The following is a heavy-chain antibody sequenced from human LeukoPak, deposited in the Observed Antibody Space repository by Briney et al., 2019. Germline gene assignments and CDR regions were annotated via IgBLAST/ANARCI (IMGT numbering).Heavy chain of an antibody. CDR2: IRYDGSNK. D-gene: IGHD6-19*01. CDR3: AKDQRYSSGWSPEFDY. J-gene: IGHJ4*02. V-gene: IGHV3-30*02. Sequence: RGSLRLSCAASGFTFSSYGMHWVRQAPGKGLEWVAFIRYDGSNKYYADSVKGRFTISRDNSKNTLSLQMNSLRAEDTAVYYCAKDQRYSSGWSPEFDYWGQGTLVTVSS. CDR1: GFTFSSYG.